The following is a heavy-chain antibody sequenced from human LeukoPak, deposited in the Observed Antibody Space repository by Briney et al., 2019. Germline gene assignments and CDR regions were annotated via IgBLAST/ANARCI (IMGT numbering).Heavy chain of an antibody. J-gene: IGHJ4*02. CDR2: MNPNSGNT. Sequence: ASVKVSCKASGYTFTSYDINWVRQATGQGLEWMGWMNPNSGNTGYAQKFQGRVTMTRNTSISTAYMELSSLRSEDTAVYYCAKKSSLRGYYYDSSGYPDYWGQGTLVTVSS. CDR1: GYTFTSYD. CDR3: AKKSSLRGYYYDSSGYPDY. V-gene: IGHV1-8*01. D-gene: IGHD3-22*01.